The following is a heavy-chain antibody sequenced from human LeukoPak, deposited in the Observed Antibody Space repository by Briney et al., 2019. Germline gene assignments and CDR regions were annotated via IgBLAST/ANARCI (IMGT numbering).Heavy chain of an antibody. J-gene: IGHJ3*02. Sequence: PGGSLRLSCAASGFTFSNYAMHWVRQAPGKGLEWVAVISYDGTNKYYADSVNGRFTISRDNSKNTMYLQMNSLRAEDTAMYYCARAPMSYDSSGFGGAFDIWGQGTMVTVSS. V-gene: IGHV3-30-3*01. CDR1: GFTFSNYA. D-gene: IGHD3-22*01. CDR3: ARAPMSYDSSGFGGAFDI. CDR2: ISYDGTNK.